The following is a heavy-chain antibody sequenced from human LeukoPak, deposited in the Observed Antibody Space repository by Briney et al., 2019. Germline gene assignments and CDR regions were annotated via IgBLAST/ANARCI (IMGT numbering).Heavy chain of an antibody. CDR1: GSRFTSYW. J-gene: IGHJ4*02. Sequence: GESLQISWKGSGSRFTSYWIGWGRQMPGKGLEGMGIIYPGDSDTRYSPSCQGQVTISADKSISTAYLQWSSLKASDTAMYYCARLRGGGYEGDFDYWGQGTLVTVSS. CDR2: IYPGDSDT. V-gene: IGHV5-51*01. D-gene: IGHD5-12*01. CDR3: ARLRGGGYEGDFDY.